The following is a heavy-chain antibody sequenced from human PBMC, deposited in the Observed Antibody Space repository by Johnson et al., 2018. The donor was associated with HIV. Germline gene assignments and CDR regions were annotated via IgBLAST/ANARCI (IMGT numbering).Heavy chain of an antibody. V-gene: IGHV3-33*08. CDR1: GFTFNSYA. D-gene: IGHD3-10*01. J-gene: IGHJ3*02. Sequence: QVQLVESGGGVVQPGRSLRLFCAASGFTFNSYAMHWVRQAPGKGLEWVAFIRYDGSNKYYADSVKGRFTISRDNSKYSLFLQMNSLRAEDTALYYCARRVVRGDAFDIWGQGTMVTVSS. CDR3: ARRVVRGDAFDI. CDR2: IRYDGSNK.